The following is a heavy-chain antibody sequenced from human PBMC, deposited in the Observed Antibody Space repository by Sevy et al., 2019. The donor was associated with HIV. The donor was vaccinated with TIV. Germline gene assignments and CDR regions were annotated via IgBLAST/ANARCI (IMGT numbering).Heavy chain of an antibody. J-gene: IGHJ5*02. CDR1: GFTFSSYA. Sequence: GGSLRLSCAASGFTFSSYAMHWVRQAPGKGLEWVAVISYDGSNKYYADSVKGRFTISRDNSKNTLYLQMNSLRAEDTAVYYYARDGGHQDIVVLVAAANYWFDPWGQGTLVTVSS. V-gene: IGHV3-30-3*01. D-gene: IGHD2-15*01. CDR2: ISYDGSNK. CDR3: ARDGGHQDIVVLVAAANYWFDP.